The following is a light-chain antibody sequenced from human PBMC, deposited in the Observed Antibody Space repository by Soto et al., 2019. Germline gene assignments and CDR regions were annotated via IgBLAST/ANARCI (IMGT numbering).Light chain of an antibody. CDR1: QSVSTD. CDR3: HQYNDWPRCT. V-gene: IGKV3-15*01. Sequence: EIVMTQSPATLSVSPGERATLSCRASQSVSTDLAWYQQKPGQAPRRLIYGASTRATGIPARFSGSGSGTEFTLTINSLQSEDLAIYYCHQYNDWPRCTFGPGTKVEIK. J-gene: IGKJ3*01. CDR2: GAS.